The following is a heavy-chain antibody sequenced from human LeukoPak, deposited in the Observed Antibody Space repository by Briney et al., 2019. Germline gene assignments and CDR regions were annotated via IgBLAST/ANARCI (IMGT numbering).Heavy chain of an antibody. CDR1: GGSISSSSYY. Sequence: SETLSLTCTVSGGSISSSSYYWGWIRQPPGKGLEWIGSIYYSGSTYYNPSLKSRVTISVDTSKNQFSLKLSSVTAADTAVYYCARHIVGDYDFWSGYQYYYYYYYMDVWGKGTTVTVSS. V-gene: IGHV4-39*01. CDR2: IYYSGST. J-gene: IGHJ6*03. CDR3: ARHIVGDYDFWSGYQYYYYYYYMDV. D-gene: IGHD3-3*01.